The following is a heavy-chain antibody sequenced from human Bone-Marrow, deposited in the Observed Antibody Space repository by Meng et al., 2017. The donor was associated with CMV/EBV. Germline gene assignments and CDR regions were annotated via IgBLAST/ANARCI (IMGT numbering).Heavy chain of an antibody. CDR1: GGSISSSSYY. D-gene: IGHD2-21*01. V-gene: IGHV4-39*01. CDR2: IYYSGST. CDR3: ARGRYCGGDCLDY. J-gene: IGHJ4*02. Sequence: SETLSLTCTVSGGSISSSSYYWGWIRQPTGKGLEWIGSIYYSGSTYYNPSLKSRVTISVDTSKNQFSLKLSSVTAADTAVYYCARGRYCGGDCLDYWGQGTLVTVSS.